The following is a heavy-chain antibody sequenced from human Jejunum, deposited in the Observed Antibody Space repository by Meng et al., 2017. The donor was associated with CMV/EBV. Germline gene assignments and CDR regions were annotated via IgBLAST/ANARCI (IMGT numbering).Heavy chain of an antibody. CDR2: IYYTGNT. J-gene: IGHJ4*02. D-gene: IGHD6-13*01. V-gene: IGHV4-39*07. Sequence: GSISNSGDYWGWMRQSPGKGLDWIGSIYYTGNTYHNPSFKSRVTVSVETSKNQFSLRLSSVTASDTAVYYCARDMGQQLVPVYFDYWGQGALVTVSS. CDR1: GSISNSGDY. CDR3: ARDMGQQLVPVYFDY.